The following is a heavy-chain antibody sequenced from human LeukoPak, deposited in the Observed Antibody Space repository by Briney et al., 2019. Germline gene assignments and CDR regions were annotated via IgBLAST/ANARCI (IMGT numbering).Heavy chain of an antibody. CDR2: IYHSGDT. CDR3: AAGPGRGYSHEM. CDR1: GASITTYY. D-gene: IGHD5-12*01. J-gene: IGHJ4*02. Sequence: SEPLSLPCTVSGASITTYYWSWIRQPPGKGLEWIAYIYHSGDTNYSPSLKSRATISLDMSKNQFSLKLSSVTAADSAVYYCAAGPGRGYSHEMWGQGTLVTVSS. V-gene: IGHV4-59*01.